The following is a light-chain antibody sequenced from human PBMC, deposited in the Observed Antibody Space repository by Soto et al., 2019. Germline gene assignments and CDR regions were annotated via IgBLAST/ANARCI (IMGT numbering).Light chain of an antibody. CDR2: DVS. Sequence: QSALTQPASVSGSPGQSTTISCTGTSSDVGGYNEVSWYQQRPGKAPKLMIYDVSNRPSGVSNRFSASKSGNTASLTIYGLQADDEAYYYCGSHAAGSTLIFGGGTQLNVL. CDR1: SSDVGGYNE. CDR3: GSHAAGSTLI. J-gene: IGLJ2*01. V-gene: IGLV2-14*03.